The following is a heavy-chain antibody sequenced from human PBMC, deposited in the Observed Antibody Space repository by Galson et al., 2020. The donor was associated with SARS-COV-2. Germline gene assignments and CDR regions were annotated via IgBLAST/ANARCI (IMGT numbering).Heavy chain of an antibody. Sequence: KIGESLKISCAASGFTFSSYSMNWVRQAPGKGLEWVSSISSSSSYIYYADSVKGRFTISRDNAKNSLYLQMNSLRAEDTAVYYCARDKYSSPVWFDPWGQGTLVTVSS. J-gene: IGHJ5*02. CDR3: ARDKYSSPVWFDP. CDR2: ISSSSSYI. D-gene: IGHD6-6*01. CDR1: GFTFSSYS. V-gene: IGHV3-21*01.